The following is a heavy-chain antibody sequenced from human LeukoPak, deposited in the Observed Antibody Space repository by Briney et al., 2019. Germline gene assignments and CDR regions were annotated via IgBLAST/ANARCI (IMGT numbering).Heavy chain of an antibody. J-gene: IGHJ4*02. CDR2: IYYSGST. V-gene: IGHV4-39*01. D-gene: IGHD3-9*01. CDR3: ARQAAYYDILTGYYQIDY. CDR1: GGSISSSSYY. Sequence: SETLSLTCTVSGGSISSSSYYWGWIRQPPGKGLEWIGSIYYSGSTYYNPSLKSRVTISVDTSKNQFSLKLSSVTAADTAVYYCARQAAYYDILTGYYQIDYWGQGTLVTVSS.